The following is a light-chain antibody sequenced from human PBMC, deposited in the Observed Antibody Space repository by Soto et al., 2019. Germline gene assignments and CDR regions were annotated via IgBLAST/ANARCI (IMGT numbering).Light chain of an antibody. J-gene: IGKJ2*01. CDR2: WAS. CDR1: QSVLYSSNNKNY. CDR3: QQSFTIPRT. Sequence: DIVMTQSPDSLAVSLGERATINCKSSQSVLYSSNNKNYLPYYQQKPGQPPNLLICWASTRESGVPDRFSGSGSGADFTLTISSLQAEDVAVYYSQQSFTIPRTFGQGTKLEIK. V-gene: IGKV4-1*01.